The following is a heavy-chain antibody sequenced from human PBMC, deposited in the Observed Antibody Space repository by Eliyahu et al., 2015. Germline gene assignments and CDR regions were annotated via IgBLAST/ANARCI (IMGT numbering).Heavy chain of an antibody. CDR1: GFSLSTGGVG. CDR3: AHLRNYYDSSYYFDY. D-gene: IGHD3-22*01. Sequence: QITLKESGPTLVKPTQTLTVTCTFSGFSLSTGGVGVGWIRQPPGQALECLAIIYWDDDKRYSLSLKNRLTITKDISKNQVVLTMTNMDPVDTATYYCAHLRNYYDSSYYFDYWGQGTLVTVSS. V-gene: IGHV2-5*02. J-gene: IGHJ4*02. CDR2: IYWDDDK.